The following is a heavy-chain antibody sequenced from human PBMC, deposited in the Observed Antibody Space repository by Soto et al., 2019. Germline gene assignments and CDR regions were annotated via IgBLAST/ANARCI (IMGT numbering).Heavy chain of an antibody. CDR2: VKSSGT. CDR3: VRLGDS. V-gene: IGHV4-39*01. J-gene: IGHJ4*02. CDR1: GASISIDEYH. Sequence: ETLSLSCPVSGASISIDEYHWGWIRQPPGKGLEWIGSVKSSGTYYNPSLRSRITVSVDTSNNQFSLNLRSVTDADTTTYYCVRLGDSWGQGALVTVSS. D-gene: IGHD3-10*01.